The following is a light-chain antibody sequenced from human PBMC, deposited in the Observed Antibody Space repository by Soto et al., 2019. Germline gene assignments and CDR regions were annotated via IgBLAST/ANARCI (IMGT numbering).Light chain of an antibody. CDR1: QSINSW. CDR3: QQYDGYPWT. Sequence: DIQMTQSPSILSASIGDRVTITCRASQSINSWLAWYQQKPGKAPKLLIYKASSLKSGVPSRFSGSGFGTEFTLTINSLQPDDLATYYCQQYDGYPWTFGQGTKVEIK. V-gene: IGKV1-5*03. CDR2: KAS. J-gene: IGKJ1*01.